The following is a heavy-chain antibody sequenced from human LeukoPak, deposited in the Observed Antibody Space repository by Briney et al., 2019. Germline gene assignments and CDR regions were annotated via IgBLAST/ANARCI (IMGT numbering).Heavy chain of an antibody. Sequence: SETLSLTCTVSGGSISSGGYYWSWIRQHPGKGLEWIGYIYYSGSTYYNPSLKSRVTISVDTSKNQFSLKLSSVTAADTAVYYCARDGAMVRRAFDIWGQGTMVTVSS. CDR3: ARDGAMVRRAFDI. CDR1: GGSISSGGYY. V-gene: IGHV4-31*03. J-gene: IGHJ3*02. D-gene: IGHD3-10*01. CDR2: IYYSGST.